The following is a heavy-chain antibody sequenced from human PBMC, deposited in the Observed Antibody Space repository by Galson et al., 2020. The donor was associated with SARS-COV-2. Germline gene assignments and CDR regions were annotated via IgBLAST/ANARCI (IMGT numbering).Heavy chain of an antibody. CDR1: GFTFSSYG. V-gene: IGHV3-33*01. Sequence: GGSLRLSCAASGFTFSSYGMHWVRQAPGKGLEWVAVIWYDGSNKYYADSVKGRFTISRDNSKNTLYLQMNSLRAEDTAVYYCARERHYYDSSGYAEKDYWGQGTLVTVSS. CDR3: ARERHYYDSSGYAEKDY. CDR2: IWYDGSNK. J-gene: IGHJ4*02. D-gene: IGHD3-22*01.